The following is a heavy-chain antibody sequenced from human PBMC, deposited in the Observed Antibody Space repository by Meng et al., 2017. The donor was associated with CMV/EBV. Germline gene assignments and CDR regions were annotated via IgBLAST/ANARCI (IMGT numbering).Heavy chain of an antibody. CDR2: ISYDARNK. V-gene: IGHV3-30*04. J-gene: IGHJ5*02. Sequence: GGSLRLSCAASGFTFNSYAMHWVRQAPGKGLDWVALISYDARNKYYADSVKGRFTISRDNSKNTLYLQMNSLRAEDTAVYYCARERRDISWFDPWGQGTLVTVSS. CDR1: GFTFNSYA. CDR3: ARERRDISWFDP. D-gene: IGHD2-15*01.